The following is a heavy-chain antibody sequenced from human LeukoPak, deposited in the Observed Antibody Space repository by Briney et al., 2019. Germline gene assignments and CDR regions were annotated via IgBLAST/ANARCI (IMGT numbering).Heavy chain of an antibody. CDR1: GGSISSYY. Sequence: SETLSLTCTVSGGSISSYYWGWIRQPPGKGLEWIGSIYYSGSTYYNPSLKSRVTISVDTSKNQFSLKLSSVTAADTAVYYCARDIPLLLLGYYFDYWGQGTLVTVSS. J-gene: IGHJ4*02. D-gene: IGHD2-21*02. V-gene: IGHV4-39*07. CDR3: ARDIPLLLLGYYFDY. CDR2: IYYSGST.